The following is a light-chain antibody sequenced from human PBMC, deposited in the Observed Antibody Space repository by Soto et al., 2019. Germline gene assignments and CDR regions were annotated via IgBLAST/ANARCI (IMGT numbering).Light chain of an antibody. J-gene: IGKJ2*01. CDR2: GAT. CDR1: QSVSSSY. CDR3: QQYGSSPYT. Sequence: ESGLTQSPGTLSLSPGERATLSCRAIQSVSSSYLAWYQQKPGQAPRLLIYGATSRATGIPDRFSGSGSGTDFTLTISRLEPEDFAVYYCQQYGSSPYTFGQGTKLEIK. V-gene: IGKV3-20*01.